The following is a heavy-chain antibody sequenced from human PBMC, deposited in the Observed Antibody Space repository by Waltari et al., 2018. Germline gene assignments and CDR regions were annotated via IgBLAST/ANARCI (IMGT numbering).Heavy chain of an antibody. CDR2: INPDGSEK. J-gene: IGHJ6*02. V-gene: IGHV3-7*01. CDR3: SKSLDV. CDR1: GVTFSNSW. Sequence: EVQMVESGGGLVQPRGSLRLSCAASGVTFSNSWMDWVRQAPGKGLDVIANINPDGSEKNYVDSLKGRSTISRDNTKNSLYLQMNSLKAEDTAVYYCSKSLDVWGPGTSVTVSS.